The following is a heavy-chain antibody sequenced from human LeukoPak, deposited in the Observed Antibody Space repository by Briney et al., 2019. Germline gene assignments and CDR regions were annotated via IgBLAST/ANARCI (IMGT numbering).Heavy chain of an antibody. CDR3: ARVEVVPAANIDY. CDR2: MNPNSGNT. D-gene: IGHD2-2*01. V-gene: IGHV1-8*01. Sequence: ASVKVSCKASGYTFTSYDINWVRQATGQGLEWMGWMNPNSGNTGYAQKFQGRVTMTRNTSISTAYMELSSLRSEDTAVYYCARVEVVPAANIDYWGQGTLVTVSS. J-gene: IGHJ4*02. CDR1: GYTFTSYD.